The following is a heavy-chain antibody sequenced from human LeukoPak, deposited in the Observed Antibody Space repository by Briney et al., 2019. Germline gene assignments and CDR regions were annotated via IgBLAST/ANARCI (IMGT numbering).Heavy chain of an antibody. Sequence: SETLSLTCTVSGGSISSGGYYWSWIRQHPGKGLEWIGYIYYSGSTNYNPSLKSRVTISVDTSKNQFSLKLSSVTAADTAVYYCARGGSTYYDFWSGYDANCYYGMDVWGQGTTVTVSS. J-gene: IGHJ6*02. V-gene: IGHV4-61*08. D-gene: IGHD3-3*01. CDR2: IYYSGST. CDR3: ARGGSTYYDFWSGYDANCYYGMDV. CDR1: GGSISSGGYY.